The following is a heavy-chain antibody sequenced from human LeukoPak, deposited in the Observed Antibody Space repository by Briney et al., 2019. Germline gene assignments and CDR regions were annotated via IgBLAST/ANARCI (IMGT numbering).Heavy chain of an antibody. V-gene: IGHV4-61*02. D-gene: IGHD4-17*01. CDR2: IYTSGST. CDR3: ARVVRVTTFMDYFDY. CDR1: GGSISSGSYY. Sequence: PSQTLSLTCTVSGGSISSGSYYWSWIRQPAGKGLEWIGRIYTSGSTNYNPSLKSRVTMSVDTSKNQFSLKLSSVTAADTAVYYCARVVRVTTFMDYFDYWGQGTLVTVSS. J-gene: IGHJ4*02.